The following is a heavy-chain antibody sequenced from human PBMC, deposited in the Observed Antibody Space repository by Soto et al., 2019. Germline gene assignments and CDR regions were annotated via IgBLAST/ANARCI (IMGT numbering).Heavy chain of an antibody. Sequence: ASVKVSCKASGYTFTGYYMHWVRQAPGQGLEWMGWINPNSGGTNYAQKFQGRVTMTRDTSIGTAYMELSRLRSDDTAVYYCARVPLPDYGDYNYYYYGMDVWGQGTTVTVSS. D-gene: IGHD4-17*01. CDR2: INPNSGGT. CDR3: ARVPLPDYGDYNYYYYGMDV. CDR1: GYTFTGYY. J-gene: IGHJ6*02. V-gene: IGHV1-2*02.